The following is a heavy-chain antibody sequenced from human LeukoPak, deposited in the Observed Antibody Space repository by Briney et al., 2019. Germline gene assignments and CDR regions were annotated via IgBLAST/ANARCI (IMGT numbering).Heavy chain of an antibody. Sequence: GGSLRLSCAASGFTVSSNHMSWARQAPGKGLEWVSIIYSGDTTYYADSVKGRFTISRDNSKNTLSLQMNSLRAEDTAVYYCARDNLGSYDSSGYYAGLYWGQGTLVTVSP. D-gene: IGHD3-22*01. CDR1: GFTVSSNH. CDR2: IYSGDTT. V-gene: IGHV3-53*05. CDR3: ARDNLGSYDSSGYYAGLY. J-gene: IGHJ4*02.